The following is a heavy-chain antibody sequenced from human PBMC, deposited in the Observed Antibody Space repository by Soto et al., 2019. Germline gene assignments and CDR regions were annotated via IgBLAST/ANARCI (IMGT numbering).Heavy chain of an antibody. V-gene: IGHV1-69*01. D-gene: IGHD3-10*01. J-gene: IGHJ5*02. CDR1: VDSFGSYA. Sequence: QMQLVQSGPEVKKPGSSVKVSCKASVDSFGSYAVSWVRQAPGQGLEWMGAIIPVFGTTNYTQKFQGRVTITADDSTTTAYMELSSLRSDDTAVYYCAREPFGRFDPWGQGTLVTVSS. CDR3: AREPFGRFDP. CDR2: IIPVFGTT.